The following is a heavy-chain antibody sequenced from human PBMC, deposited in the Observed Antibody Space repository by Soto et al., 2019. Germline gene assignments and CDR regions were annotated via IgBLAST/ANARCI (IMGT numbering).Heavy chain of an antibody. V-gene: IGHV3-30-3*01. CDR1: GFTCGSYA. D-gene: IGHD2-15*01. J-gene: IGHJ4*02. CDR2: ISYDGSNK. Sequence: PGRSLRLPWAAAGFTCGSYAMHWVSKAPGKGLEWVAVISYDGSNKYYADSVKGRFTISRDNSKNTLYLQMNSLRAEDTAVYYCARDPRLECSGGSCYSGYFDYWGQGTLVSVSS. CDR3: ARDPRLECSGGSCYSGYFDY.